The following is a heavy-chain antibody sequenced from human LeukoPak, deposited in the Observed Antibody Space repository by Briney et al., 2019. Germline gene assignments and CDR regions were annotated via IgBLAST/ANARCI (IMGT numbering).Heavy chain of an antibody. V-gene: IGHV3-48*01. J-gene: IGHJ4*02. CDR2: ISSSSSTI. Sequence: GGSLRLSCAASGFTFSSYSMNWVRQAPGKGLEWVSYISSSSSTIYYADSVRGRFTVSRDNSKNTLYLQMNSLRAEDTAVYYCAKDGRRYYEVYYFDYWGQGTLVTVSS. CDR3: AKDGRRYYEVYYFDY. CDR1: GFTFSSYS. D-gene: IGHD3-9*01.